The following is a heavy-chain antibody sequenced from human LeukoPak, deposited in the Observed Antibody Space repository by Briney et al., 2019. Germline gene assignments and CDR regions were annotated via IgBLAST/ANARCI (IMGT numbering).Heavy chain of an antibody. CDR1: GFTFSTYG. CDR2: ISGSGAST. Sequence: GGSLRLSCAASGFTFSTYGMSWVRQAPGKGLEWVSSISGSGASTYYADSVKGRFTISRDNSKNTLYLQMNSLRAEDTAVYYCAKRGGMYPAHYFDYWGQGTLVTVS. V-gene: IGHV3-23*01. J-gene: IGHJ4*02. CDR3: AKRGGMYPAHYFDY. D-gene: IGHD6-13*01.